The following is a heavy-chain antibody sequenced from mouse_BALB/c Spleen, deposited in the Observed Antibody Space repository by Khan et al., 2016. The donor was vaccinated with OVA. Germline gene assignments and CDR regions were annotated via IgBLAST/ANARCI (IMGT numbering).Heavy chain of an antibody. D-gene: IGHD4-1*01. CDR3: ASHLTGSFAY. J-gene: IGHJ3*01. V-gene: IGHV5-6*01. CDR2: LKSCGVYT. CDR1: VFTFSIYS. Sequence: EVELVESGGVLEKPGGSVTLSCTASVFTFSIYSMSWVRQTPDKRLEWVATLKSCGVYTYYPDSVKERFTISRDNAKNTLYLQMSSLKSEDTAMYYCASHLTGSFAYWGQGTLVTVSA.